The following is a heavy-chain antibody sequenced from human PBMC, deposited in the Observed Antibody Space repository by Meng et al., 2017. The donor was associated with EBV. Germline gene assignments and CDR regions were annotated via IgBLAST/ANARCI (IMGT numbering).Heavy chain of an antibody. D-gene: IGHD6-13*01. CDR1: GYTFTGYL. V-gene: IGHV1-2*06. CDR3: AKGADLAAAGTFWFDP. Sequence: QGQLGQCWPQGNTPGASVTGWCKDTGYTFTGYLRDWVRQAPGQGLEWMGRINPNSGGTNYAQKFQGRVTMTRDTSISTAYMELSRLRSDDTAVYYCAKGADLAAAGTFWFDPWGQGTLVTVSS. CDR2: INPNSGGT. J-gene: IGHJ5*02.